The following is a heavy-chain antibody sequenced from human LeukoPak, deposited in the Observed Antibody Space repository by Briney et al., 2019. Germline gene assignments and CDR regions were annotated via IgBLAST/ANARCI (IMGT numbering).Heavy chain of an antibody. D-gene: IGHD3-22*01. CDR2: ISAYNGNT. V-gene: IGHV1-18*01. CDR1: SYTFTSYG. Sequence: ASVKVSCKASSYTFTSYGISWVRQAPGQGLEWMGWISAYNGNTNYAQKLQGRVTMTTDTSTSTAYMELRSLRSDDTAVYYCAREGTYYDSSGSVDYWGQGTLVTVSS. CDR3: AREGTYYDSSGSVDY. J-gene: IGHJ4*02.